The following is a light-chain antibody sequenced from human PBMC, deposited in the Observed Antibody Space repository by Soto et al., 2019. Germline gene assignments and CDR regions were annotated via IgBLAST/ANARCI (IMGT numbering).Light chain of an antibody. Sequence: EIVLTQSPATLSLSPGERASLSCRASQSVSSYLAWYQQKPGQAPRLLIYGASNRATDIPARFSGSGSGTDFTLTISSLEPEDFAVYYCQQRTNWPPRWTFGQGTKVEIK. J-gene: IGKJ1*01. CDR3: QQRTNWPPRWT. V-gene: IGKV3-11*01. CDR2: GAS. CDR1: QSVSSY.